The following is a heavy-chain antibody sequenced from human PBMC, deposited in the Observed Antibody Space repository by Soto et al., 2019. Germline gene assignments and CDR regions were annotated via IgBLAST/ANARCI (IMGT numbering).Heavy chain of an antibody. CDR3: ARDRLVRCGGTYYYYCYGMDV. CDR1: GYTFTSYA. CDR2: INAGNGNT. D-gene: IGHD3-10*01. J-gene: IGHJ6*02. V-gene: IGHV1-3*01. Sequence: ASVKVSCKASGYTFTSYAMHWVRQAPGQRLEWMGWINAGNGNTKYSQKFQGRVTITRDTSASTAYMELSSLRSEDTAVYYCARDRLVRCGGTYYYYCYGMDVWSQGTTVTGSS.